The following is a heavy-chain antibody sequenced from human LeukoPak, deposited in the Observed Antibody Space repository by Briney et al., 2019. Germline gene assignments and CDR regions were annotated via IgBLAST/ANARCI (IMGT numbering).Heavy chain of an antibody. V-gene: IGHV4-34*01. Sequence: SETLSLTCAVYGGSFSGYYWSWIRQPPGKGLEWIGEINHSGSTNYNPSLKSRVTISVDTSKNQFSLKLSSVTAADTAVYYCARVRPRDFDYWGQGTLVTVSS. CDR1: GGSFSGYY. CDR3: ARVRPRDFDY. J-gene: IGHJ4*02. CDR2: INHSGST.